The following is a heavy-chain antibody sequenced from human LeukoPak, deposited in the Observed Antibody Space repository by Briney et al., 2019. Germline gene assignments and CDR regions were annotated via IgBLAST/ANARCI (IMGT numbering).Heavy chain of an antibody. D-gene: IGHD2-2*01. CDR3: ARDTFQPGLIDS. Sequence: QPGGSLRLSCAASGFTFSLYAMNWVRQAPGKGLEWISCINDDSSDIHYAGSVRGRFTISRDDARKTLYLQLSSLRVEDTAVYYCARDTFQPGLIDSWGQGTLVTVSS. J-gene: IGHJ4*02. CDR1: GFTFSLYA. V-gene: IGHV3-48*04. CDR2: INDDSSDI.